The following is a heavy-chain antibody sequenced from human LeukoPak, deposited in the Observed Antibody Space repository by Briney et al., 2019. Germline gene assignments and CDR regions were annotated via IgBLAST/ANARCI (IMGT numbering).Heavy chain of an antibody. D-gene: IGHD7-27*01. CDR3: ARDHNWGPDY. J-gene: IGHJ4*02. CDR2: INANTGVT. V-gene: IGHV1-2*02. CDR1: GFTFTGHY. Sequence: VSVKVSCKTSGFTFTGHYMHWLRQAPGQGLEWMGWINANTGVTHYAVKFQGRVTITRDTSISTVYMDLSSLQSDDTAVYYCARDHNWGPDYWGQGTLVLVSS.